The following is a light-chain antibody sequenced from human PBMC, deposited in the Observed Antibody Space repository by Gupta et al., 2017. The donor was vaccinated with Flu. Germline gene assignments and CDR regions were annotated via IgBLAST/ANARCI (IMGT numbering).Light chain of an antibody. CDR2: GAS. CDR1: QRIANN. CDR3: QHYHYCSRT. Sequence: PATLSVSPGERATLSCRASQRIANNLAWYQQKPGQAPRLLMFGASTRATGLPARFSVSGSGTESTLTISSLQSEDFAVYYCQHYHYCSRTFGQGTKVEIK. V-gene: IGKV3-15*01. J-gene: IGKJ1*01.